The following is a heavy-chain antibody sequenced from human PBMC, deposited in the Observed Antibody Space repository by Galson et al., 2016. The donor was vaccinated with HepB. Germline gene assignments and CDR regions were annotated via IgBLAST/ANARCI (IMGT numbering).Heavy chain of an antibody. D-gene: IGHD6-19*01. V-gene: IGHV3-74*01. J-gene: IGHJ5*02. Sequence: SLRLSCAASGFTFSSHWMHWVRQAPGKGPVWVSRINSDGSKLDYEDSVKGRFTISRDNAKNTLHLQMNSLRGEDTAIYYCARDPSTVAAVGYHWFDAWGQGTLVTVS. CDR1: GFTFSSHW. CDR3: ARDPSTVAAVGYHWFDA. CDR2: INSDGSKL.